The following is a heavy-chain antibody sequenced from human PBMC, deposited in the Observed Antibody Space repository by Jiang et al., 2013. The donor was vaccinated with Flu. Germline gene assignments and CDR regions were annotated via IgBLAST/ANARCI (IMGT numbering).Heavy chain of an antibody. Sequence: GAEVKKPGESLKISCKGLGYSFTNYWIGWVCQMPGKGLEWMGIIYPGDSDTRYSPSFQGQVTISADKSISTAYVQLGSLKASDTAMFYCARLAASSGPEKRYDYWGQGTLVTVSS. V-gene: IGHV5-51*01. D-gene: IGHD6-13*01. CDR1: GYSFTNYW. CDR2: IYPGDSDT. CDR3: ARLAASSGPEKRYDY. J-gene: IGHJ4*02.